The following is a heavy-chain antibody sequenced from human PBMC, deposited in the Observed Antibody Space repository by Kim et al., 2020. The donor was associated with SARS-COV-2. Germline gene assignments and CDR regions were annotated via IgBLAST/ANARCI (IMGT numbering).Heavy chain of an antibody. V-gene: IGHV4-59*01. CDR3: ARELERHLPFDY. J-gene: IGHJ4*02. D-gene: IGHD1-1*01. Sequence: SETLSLTCTVSGGSISSYYWSWIRQPPGKGLEWIGYIYYSGSTNYNPSLKSRVTISVDTSKNQFSLKLSSVTAADTAVYYCARELERHLPFDYWGQGTLVTVSS. CDR2: IYYSGST. CDR1: GGSISSYY.